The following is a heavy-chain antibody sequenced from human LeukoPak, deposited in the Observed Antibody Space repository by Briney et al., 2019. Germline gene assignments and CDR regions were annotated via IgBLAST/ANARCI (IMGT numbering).Heavy chain of an antibody. V-gene: IGHV4-39*01. Sequence: PSETLSLTCTVSGGSISSSSYYWGWIRQPPGKGLEWIGSIYYSGSTYYNPSLKSRVTISVDTSKNQFSLKLSSVTAADTAVYYCARLIRDDSSGYYYYYYYMDVWGKGTTVTISS. CDR1: GGSISSSSYY. CDR2: IYYSGST. D-gene: IGHD3-22*01. J-gene: IGHJ6*03. CDR3: ARLIRDDSSGYYYYYYYMDV.